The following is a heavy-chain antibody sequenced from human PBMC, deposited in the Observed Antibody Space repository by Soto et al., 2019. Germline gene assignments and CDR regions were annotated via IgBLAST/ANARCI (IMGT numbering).Heavy chain of an antibody. V-gene: IGHV4-4*02. J-gene: IGHJ5*02. D-gene: IGHD3-9*01. Sequence: PSPTCVVPVDPMGSSNCRTWVRQPAGKGVEWIGEIYHSGSTNYNPALKSRVNISVDKSKNQFSLKLSSVTAADTAVYYCARRSAAFDGLLWLDTSFDPSAQGRPVRDSS. CDR2: IYHSGST. CDR3: ARRSAAFDGLLWLDTSFDP. CDR1: VDPMGSSNC.